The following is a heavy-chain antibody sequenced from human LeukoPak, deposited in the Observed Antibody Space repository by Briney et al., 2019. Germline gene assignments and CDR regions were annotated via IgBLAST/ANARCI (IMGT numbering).Heavy chain of an antibody. D-gene: IGHD3-10*02. CDR2: IRYDGSNK. J-gene: IGHJ6*04. Sequence: GGSLRLSCAASGFTFSSYGMHWVRQAPGKGLEWVAFIRYDGSNKDYADSVKGRFTISRDNSKNTLYLQMNSLRAEDTAVYYCAELGITMIGGVWGKGTTVTISS. CDR3: AELGITMIGGV. CDR1: GFTFSSYG. V-gene: IGHV3-30*02.